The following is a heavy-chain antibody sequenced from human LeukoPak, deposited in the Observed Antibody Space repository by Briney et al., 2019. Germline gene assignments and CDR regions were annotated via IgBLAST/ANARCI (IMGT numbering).Heavy chain of an antibody. Sequence: PGRSLRLSCAASGFTFSSYAMHWVRQAPGKGLEWVAVISYDGSNKYYADSVKGRFTISRDNSKNTLYLQMNSLRAEDTAVYYCARRVRATYYYDSSGPYGMDVWGQGTTVTVSS. J-gene: IGHJ6*02. CDR2: ISYDGSNK. V-gene: IGHV3-30-3*01. CDR1: GFTFSSYA. D-gene: IGHD3-22*01. CDR3: ARRVRATYYYDSSGPYGMDV.